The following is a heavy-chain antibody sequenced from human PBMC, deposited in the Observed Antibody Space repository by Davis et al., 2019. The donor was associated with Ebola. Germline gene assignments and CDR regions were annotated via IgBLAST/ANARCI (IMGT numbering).Heavy chain of an antibody. J-gene: IGHJ5*02. CDR1: GYTFTSYG. CDR3: ARDLLGSGLRP. CDR2: ISAYNGNT. D-gene: IGHD5-12*01. Sequence: ASVTVSCKASGYTFTSYGISWVRQAPGQGLEWMGWISAYNGNTDYAQRFQGRLTMTTDTSTKTAYMELRSLRSDDTAVYYCARDLLGSGLRPWGLGTLVTVSS. V-gene: IGHV1-18*01.